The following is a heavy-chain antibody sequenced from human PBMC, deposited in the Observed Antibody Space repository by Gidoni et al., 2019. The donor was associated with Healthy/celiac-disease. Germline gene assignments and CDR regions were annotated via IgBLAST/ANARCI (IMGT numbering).Heavy chain of an antibody. J-gene: IGHJ6*02. V-gene: IGHV3-33*01. CDR3: ARDARMYSSSWYLYYYYGMDV. Sequence: QVQLVESGGGVVQPGRSLRLSCAASGFTFSSYGMHWVRQAPGKGLEWVAVIWYDGSNKYYADSVKGRFTISRDNSKNTLYLQMNSLRAEDTAVYYCARDARMYSSSWYLYYYYGMDVWGQGTTVTVSS. CDR2: IWYDGSNK. CDR1: GFTFSSYG. D-gene: IGHD6-13*01.